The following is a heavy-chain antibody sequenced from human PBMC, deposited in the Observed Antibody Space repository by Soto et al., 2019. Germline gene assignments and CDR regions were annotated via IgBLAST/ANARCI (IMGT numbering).Heavy chain of an antibody. CDR1: GFTFSSYS. D-gene: IGHD2-2*01. V-gene: IGHV3-21*01. CDR3: ARVGGGYQLLHAFDI. J-gene: IGHJ3*02. CDR2: ISSSSSYI. Sequence: PVGSLRLSCAASGFTFSSYSMNWVRQAPGKGLEWVSSISSSSSYIYYADSVKGRFTISRDNAKNSLYLQMNSLRAEDTAVYYCARVGGGYQLLHAFDIWGQGTMVTVS.